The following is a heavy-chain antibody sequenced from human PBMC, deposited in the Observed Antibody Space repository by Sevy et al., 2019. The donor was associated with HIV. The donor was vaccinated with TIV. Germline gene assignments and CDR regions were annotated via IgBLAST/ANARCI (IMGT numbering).Heavy chain of an antibody. D-gene: IGHD3-10*01. Sequence: SETLSLTCTVPGGSISNSYWSWIRQPPGKGLEWIGYIYYSGSTNYNPSLKSRVTMSIDTSKNQFSLNLSSVTAADTAVYYCARGGGYYISGSLWGQGTLVTVSS. CDR2: IYYSGST. V-gene: IGHV4-59*01. CDR3: ARGGGYYISGSL. CDR1: GGSISNSY. J-gene: IGHJ4*02.